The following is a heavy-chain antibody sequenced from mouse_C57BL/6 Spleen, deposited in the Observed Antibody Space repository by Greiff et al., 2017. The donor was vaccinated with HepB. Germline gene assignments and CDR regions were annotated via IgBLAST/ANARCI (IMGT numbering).Heavy chain of an antibody. CDR1: GFSLTSYG. Sequence: VQGVESGPGLVAPSQRLSITCTVSGFSLTSYGVDWVRQSPGKGLEWLGVIWGVGSTNYNSALKSRLSISKDNSKSQVFLKMNSLQTDDTAMYYCASANDYDRFAYWGQGTLVTVSA. CDR2: IWGVGST. D-gene: IGHD2-4*01. V-gene: IGHV2-6*01. CDR3: ASANDYDRFAY. J-gene: IGHJ3*01.